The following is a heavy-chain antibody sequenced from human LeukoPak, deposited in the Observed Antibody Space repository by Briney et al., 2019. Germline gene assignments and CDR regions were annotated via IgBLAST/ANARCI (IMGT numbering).Heavy chain of an antibody. CDR3: AKEAYNWNELNWLDP. CDR2: INGRGGST. D-gene: IGHD1-20*01. Sequence: GGSLRLSCAASGFTFSSYAMSWVRQAPGKGLEWVSGINGRGGSTYYADSVKGRFTISRDNSKNTLYLQMNSLRAEDTAIYYCAKEAYNWNELNWLDPWGQGTLVTVSS. J-gene: IGHJ5*02. CDR1: GFTFSSYA. V-gene: IGHV3-23*01.